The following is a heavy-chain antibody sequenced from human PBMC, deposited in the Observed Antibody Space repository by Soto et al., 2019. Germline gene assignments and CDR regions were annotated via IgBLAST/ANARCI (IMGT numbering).Heavy chain of an antibody. CDR1: GYNFNNYW. CDR2: IDPYDSYT. V-gene: IGHV5-10-1*01. CDR3: ASPPLSGFGKYAMDV. J-gene: IGHJ6*02. D-gene: IGHD3-10*01. Sequence: GESLKISCKGSGYNFNNYWINWVRQMPGKGLEWMGRIDPYDSYTNYSPSFQGHVTISVDTSSSTAYLQWSSLKASDTAMYYCASPPLSGFGKYAMDVWGRGTTVNV.